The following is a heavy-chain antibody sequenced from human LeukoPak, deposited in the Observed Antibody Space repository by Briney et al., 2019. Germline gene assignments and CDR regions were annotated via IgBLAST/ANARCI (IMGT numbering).Heavy chain of an antibody. J-gene: IGHJ4*02. CDR3: ARSSGWYYFDY. Sequence: SETLSLTCAVYGGSFSGYYWSWIRQPPGKGLEWIGEINHSGSTNYNPSLKSRVSISVDTSKNQFSLKLSSVTAADTAVYYCARSSGWYYFDYWGQGTLVTVSS. V-gene: IGHV4-34*01. CDR1: GGSFSGYY. CDR2: INHSGST. D-gene: IGHD6-19*01.